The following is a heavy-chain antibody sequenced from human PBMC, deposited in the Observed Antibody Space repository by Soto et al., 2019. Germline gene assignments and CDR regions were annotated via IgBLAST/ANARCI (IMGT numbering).Heavy chain of an antibody. V-gene: IGHV1-46*01. Sequence: QVQLVQSGAEVKQHGSSVKLSCKASGYNFIAYYIYWVRQAPGQGPEWMGMINPSSGATNYAQKFQGRVTVTRDTSTSTAYLELSSLRSEEAAVYYCSKYCGGDCRHFDAWGQGTLVTVSS. CDR2: INPSSGAT. CDR1: GYNFIAYY. J-gene: IGHJ4*02. CDR3: SKYCGGDCRHFDA. D-gene: IGHD2-21*02.